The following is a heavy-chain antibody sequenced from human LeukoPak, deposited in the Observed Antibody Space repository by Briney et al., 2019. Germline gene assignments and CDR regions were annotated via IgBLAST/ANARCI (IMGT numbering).Heavy chain of an antibody. CDR3: ARHFMAAADTWLNWFDP. Sequence: SETLSLTCTVSGGSFSSGSYYWTWIRQPAGKGLEWIGRMYTSGSANYNPSLKSRVTISVDTSKNQFSLKLSSVTAADTAVYYCARHFMAAADTWLNWFDPWGQGTLVTVSS. J-gene: IGHJ5*02. CDR2: MYTSGSA. CDR1: GGSFSSGSYY. D-gene: IGHD6-13*01. V-gene: IGHV4-61*02.